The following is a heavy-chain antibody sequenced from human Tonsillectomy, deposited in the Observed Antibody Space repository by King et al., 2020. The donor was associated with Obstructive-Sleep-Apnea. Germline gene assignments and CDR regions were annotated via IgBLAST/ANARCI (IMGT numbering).Heavy chain of an antibody. D-gene: IGHD3/OR15-3a*01. CDR3: ARSTVFGLLIYYGMDV. J-gene: IGHJ6*02. CDR2: IDSDGSST. Sequence: VQLVESGGGLVQPGGSLRLSCAASGFTFYSYWMHWVRQAPGKGLVWVSRIDSDGSSTIYADSVKGRLTISRDNAKNTLYLQMNSLRAEDTAVYYCARSTVFGLLIYYGMDVWGQGTTVTVSS. CDR1: GFTFYSYW. V-gene: IGHV3-74*01.